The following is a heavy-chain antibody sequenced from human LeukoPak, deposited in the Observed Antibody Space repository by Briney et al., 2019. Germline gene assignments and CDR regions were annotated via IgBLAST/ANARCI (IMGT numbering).Heavy chain of an antibody. CDR3: ARGWYSSTWRIDY. D-gene: IGHD6-13*01. CDR1: GGSISSYY. Sequence: PSETLPLTCTVSGGSISSYYWSWIRQPPGKGLEWIGYIYYSGSTNYNPSLKSRVTMSVDTSKNQFSLNLSSVTAADTAIYYCARGWYSSTWRIDYWGQGTLVTVSS. J-gene: IGHJ4*02. V-gene: IGHV4-59*01. CDR2: IYYSGST.